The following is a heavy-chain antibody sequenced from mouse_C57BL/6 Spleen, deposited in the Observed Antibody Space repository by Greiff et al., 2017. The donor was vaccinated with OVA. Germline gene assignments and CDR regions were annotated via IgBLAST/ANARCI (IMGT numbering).Heavy chain of an antibody. V-gene: IGHV1-72*01. CDR3: AILWLRRGDFDY. J-gene: IGHJ2*01. D-gene: IGHD2-2*01. CDR2: IDPNSGGT. Sequence: QVHVKQPGAELVKPGASVKLSCKASGYTFTSYWMHWVKQRPGRGLEWIGRIDPNSGGTKYNEKFKSKATLTVDKPSSTAYMQLSSLTSEDSAVYYCAILWLRRGDFDYWGQGTTLTVSS. CDR1: GYTFTSYW.